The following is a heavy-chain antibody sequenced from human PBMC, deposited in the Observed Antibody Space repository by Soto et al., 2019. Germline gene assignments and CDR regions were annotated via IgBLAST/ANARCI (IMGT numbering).Heavy chain of an antibody. CDR3: ARDWGLSGSFYNYNGMDV. V-gene: IGHV3-48*03. Sequence: VQLVESGGGLVQPGGSLRLSCAASGFTFSSYEMNWVRQAPGKGLEWVSYISDGGITIYYADSVKGRFTISRDNDKNSLSLQMNSLRAEDTAVYYCARDWGLSGSFYNYNGMDVWGQGTAVTVS. J-gene: IGHJ6*02. CDR1: GFTFSSYE. D-gene: IGHD1-26*01. CDR2: ISDGGITI.